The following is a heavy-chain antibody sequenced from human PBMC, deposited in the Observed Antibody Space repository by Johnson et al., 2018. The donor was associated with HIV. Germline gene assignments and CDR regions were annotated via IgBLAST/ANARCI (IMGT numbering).Heavy chain of an antibody. J-gene: IGHJ3*02. D-gene: IGHD6-13*01. V-gene: IGHV3-20*04. Sequence: QLVESGGGVVQPGRSLRLSCVASGFTFDDYGMSWVRQAPGKGLEWVSGINWNGGSTGYADSVKGRFTISRDNSKNTLYLQMNSLRAEDTAVYYCTTDRAAARDAFDIWGQGTMVTVSS. CDR3: TTDRAAARDAFDI. CDR2: INWNGGST. CDR1: GFTFDDYG.